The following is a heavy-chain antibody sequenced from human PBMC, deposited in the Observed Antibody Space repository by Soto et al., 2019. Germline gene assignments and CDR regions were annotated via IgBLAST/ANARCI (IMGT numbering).Heavy chain of an antibody. CDR1: GFTFSNAL. CDR3: TTDYYYDSSGYYPGFDY. D-gene: IGHD3-22*01. V-gene: IGHV3-15*07. J-gene: IGHJ4*02. CDR2: IKSKTDGGTT. Sequence: GGSLRLSCAASGFTFSNALMNWVRQAPGKGLEWVGRIKSKTDGGTTDYAAPVKGRFTISRDDSKNTLYLQMNSLKTEDTAVYYCTTDYYYDSSGYYPGFDYWGQGTLVTVSS.